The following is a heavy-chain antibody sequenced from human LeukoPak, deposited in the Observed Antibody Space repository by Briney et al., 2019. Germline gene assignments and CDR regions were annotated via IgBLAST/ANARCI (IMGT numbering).Heavy chain of an antibody. J-gene: IGHJ5*02. CDR2: ISYDRSNK. D-gene: IGHD6-19*01. V-gene: IGHV3-30-3*01. Sequence: PGGSLRLSCAASGFTFSSYAMHWVRQAPGKGLEWVAVISYDRSNKYYADSVKGRFTISRDNSKNTLYLQMNSLRAEDTAVYYCARDGLIAVAGNNWFDPWGQGTLVTVSS. CDR3: ARDGLIAVAGNNWFDP. CDR1: GFTFSSYA.